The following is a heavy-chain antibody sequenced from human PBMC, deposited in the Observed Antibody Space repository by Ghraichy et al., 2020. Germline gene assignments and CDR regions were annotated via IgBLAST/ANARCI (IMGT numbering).Heavy chain of an antibody. Sequence: SETLSLTCAVSGDSIISNNWWSWVRQPPGKGLEWIGEIFHSGSTNYNPSLKSRITISLDKSKNQFSLKMTSVTAADTAVYYCAREIDQLRYFDSWGQGTLVTVYS. CDR2: IFHSGST. CDR3: AREIDQLRYFDS. V-gene: IGHV4-4*02. D-gene: IGHD2-2*01. J-gene: IGHJ4*02. CDR1: GDSIISNNW.